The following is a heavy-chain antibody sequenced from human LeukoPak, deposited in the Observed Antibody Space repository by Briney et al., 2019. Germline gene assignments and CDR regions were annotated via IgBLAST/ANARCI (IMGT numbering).Heavy chain of an antibody. D-gene: IGHD6-13*01. CDR1: GGSISSGGYS. CDR3: ARGIAEYYFDY. CDR2: IYYSGST. J-gene: IGHJ4*02. V-gene: IGHV4-31*03. Sequence: SETLSLTCTVSGGSISSGGYSWSWIRQHPGKGLEWIGYIYYSGSTYYNPSLKSRVTIPVDTSKNQFSLKLSSVTAADTAVYYCARGIAEYYFDYWGQGTLVTVSS.